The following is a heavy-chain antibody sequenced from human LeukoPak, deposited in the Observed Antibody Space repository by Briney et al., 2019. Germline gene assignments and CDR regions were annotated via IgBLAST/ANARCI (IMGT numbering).Heavy chain of an antibody. CDR2: IRSKAYGGTT. CDR1: GFTFGDYA. J-gene: IGHJ5*02. D-gene: IGHD6-19*01. CDR3: TSDGYSSGWRSGLFDP. Sequence: GGSLRLSCTASGFTFGDYAMSWVRQAPGKGLEWVGFIRSKAYGGTTEYAASVKGRFTISRDDSKSIAYLQMNSLKTEDTAVYYCTSDGYSSGWRSGLFDPWGQGTLVTVSS. V-gene: IGHV3-49*04.